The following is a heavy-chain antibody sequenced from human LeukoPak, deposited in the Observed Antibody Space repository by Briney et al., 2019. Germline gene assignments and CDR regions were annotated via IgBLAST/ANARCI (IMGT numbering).Heavy chain of an antibody. CDR3: ATTMIVVVNAFDI. V-gene: IGHV1-24*01. Sequence: ASVKVSCEVSGYTLTELSMHWVRQAPGKGLEWMGGFDPEDGETIYAQKFQGRVTMTEDTSTDTAYIELSSLRSEDTAVYYCATTMIVVVNAFDIWGQGTMVTVSS. CDR1: GYTLTELS. CDR2: FDPEDGET. J-gene: IGHJ3*02. D-gene: IGHD3-22*01.